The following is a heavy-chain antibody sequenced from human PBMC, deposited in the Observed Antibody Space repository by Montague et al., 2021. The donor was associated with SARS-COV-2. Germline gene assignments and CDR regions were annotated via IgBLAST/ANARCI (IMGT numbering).Heavy chain of an antibody. V-gene: IGHV4-61*02. CDR3: ARERESYASRALDS. CDR2: VYISGYT. Sequence: TLSLTCTVSGGFITGGSYYWSWIRQPAGKGLEWIGRVYISGYTNYNPSLQSRVTISVDTSKNQFPLKVNSVTAADTAVYYCARERESYASRALDSWGQGTLVTVSS. J-gene: IGHJ4*02. CDR1: GGFITGGSYY. D-gene: IGHD3-16*01.